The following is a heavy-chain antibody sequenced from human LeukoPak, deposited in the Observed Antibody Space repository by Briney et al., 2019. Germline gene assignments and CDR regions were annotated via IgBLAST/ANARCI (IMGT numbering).Heavy chain of an antibody. CDR2: FSASGNS. J-gene: IGHJ4*02. D-gene: IGHD6-19*01. CDR3: ARDVSSGWYYFDY. Sequence: PSETLSLTCTVSGDSISNDDYYWSWIRQPAGKGLEWIGRFSASGNSNYNPSLKSRLTISVDTSKNQFSLKLTSVTAADTAVYYCARDVSSGWYYFDYWGQGTLVTVSS. CDR1: GDSISNDDYY. V-gene: IGHV4-61*02.